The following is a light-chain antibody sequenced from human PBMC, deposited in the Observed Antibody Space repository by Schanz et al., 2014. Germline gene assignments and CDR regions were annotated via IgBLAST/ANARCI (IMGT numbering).Light chain of an antibody. Sequence: QSALTQPASVSGSPGQSITISCTGTSSDIGGYNYVSWYQQHPGKAPKVMISEVTKRPSGVPDRFSGSKSGNTASLTVSGLQAEDEADYYCASYTGGGTVFGGGTKLTVL. CDR2: EVT. J-gene: IGLJ3*02. CDR3: ASYTGGGTV. CDR1: SSDIGGYNY. V-gene: IGLV2-14*01.